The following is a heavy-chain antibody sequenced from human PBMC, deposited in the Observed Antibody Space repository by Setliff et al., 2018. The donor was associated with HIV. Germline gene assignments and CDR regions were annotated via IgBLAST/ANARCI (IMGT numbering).Heavy chain of an antibody. CDR2: IHYSGST. Sequence: SETLSLTCTVSGGSISSSSYFWGWIRQPPGKGLEWIATIHYSGSTYSNPSLKSRVTMSIDTSKNQLSLKLRSVTAADTAVYYCASGYNYAYSDYWGQGTLVTVSS. V-gene: IGHV4-39*07. CDR1: GGSISSSSYF. J-gene: IGHJ4*02. CDR3: ASGYNYAYSDY. D-gene: IGHD5-18*01.